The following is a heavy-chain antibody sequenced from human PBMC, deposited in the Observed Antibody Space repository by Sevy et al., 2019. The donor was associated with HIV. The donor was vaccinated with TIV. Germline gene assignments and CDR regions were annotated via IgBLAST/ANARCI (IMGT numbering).Heavy chain of an antibody. V-gene: IGHV3-23*01. D-gene: IGHD3-9*01. CDR3: AKVGAVGVFEAEYEMWTGPDVSTYYMAV. CDR1: GFTFSSYA. J-gene: IGHJ6*03. CDR2: ISGSGRNT. Sequence: GGSLRLSCAASGFTFSSYAMSWVRQAPGKGLEWVSGISGSGRNTYYAHSVKGQFTISRDNSKNTLYLQMNSLRAEDTAVDYCAKVGAVGVFEAEYEMWTGPDVSTYYMAVWGKGTTFTASS.